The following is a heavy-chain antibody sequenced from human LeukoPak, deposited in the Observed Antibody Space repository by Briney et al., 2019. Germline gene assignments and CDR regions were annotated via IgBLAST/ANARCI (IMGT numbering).Heavy chain of an antibody. D-gene: IGHD3-10*01. CDR3: ARDWYGSGSYYKRGSGMDV. V-gene: IGHV4-4*02. CDR2: IYHSGST. J-gene: IGHJ6*02. CDR1: GGSISSSNW. Sequence: SKTLSLTCAVSGGSISSSNWWSWVRQPPGKGLEWIGEIYHSGSTNYNPSLKSRVTISVDKSKNQFSLKLSSVTAADTAVYYCARDWYGSGSYYKRGSGMDVWGQGTTVTVSS.